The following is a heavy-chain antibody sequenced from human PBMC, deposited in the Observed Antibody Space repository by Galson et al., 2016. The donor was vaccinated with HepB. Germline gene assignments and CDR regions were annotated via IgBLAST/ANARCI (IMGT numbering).Heavy chain of an antibody. CDR2: ICYDGSNT. Sequence: SLRLSCAVSGFTFSSYGLHWVRQAPGKGLEWVAVICYDGSNTFYADSVKGRFTISRDNSKNTQYLQMNSLRAEDTGVYYCAKDQTGTDDLDILGQGTMVTVSS. CDR3: AKDQTGTDDLDI. J-gene: IGHJ3*02. V-gene: IGHV3-33*06. D-gene: IGHD1-1*01. CDR1: GFTFSSYG.